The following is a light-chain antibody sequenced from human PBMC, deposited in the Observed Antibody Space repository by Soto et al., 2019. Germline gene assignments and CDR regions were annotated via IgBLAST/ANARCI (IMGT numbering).Light chain of an antibody. V-gene: IGLV7-43*01. CDR1: TGAVTSGYS. CDR3: LLLYGGAYV. Sequence: QAVVIQEPSLTVSPGETITVTCTSSTGAVTSGYSPNWFQQKPGQAPRALIYSINKRHSWTPDRFSGSLLGGKAALTVSGVRPEDGADYYCLLLYGGAYVFGSGTKLTVL. J-gene: IGLJ1*01. CDR2: SIN.